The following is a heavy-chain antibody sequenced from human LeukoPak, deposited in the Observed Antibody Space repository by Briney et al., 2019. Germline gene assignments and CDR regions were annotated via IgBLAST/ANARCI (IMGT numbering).Heavy chain of an antibody. J-gene: IGHJ5*02. CDR3: ARVVTANTNWFDP. V-gene: IGHV3-53*01. Sequence: TGGSLRLSCAASGFTLSSYAMSWVRQAPGKGLEWVSAIYSGGSTYYADSVKGRFTISRDNSQNTLYLQMNSLRAEDTAVYYCARVVTANTNWFDPWGQGTLVTVSS. CDR1: GFTLSSYA. CDR2: IYSGGST. D-gene: IGHD2-21*02.